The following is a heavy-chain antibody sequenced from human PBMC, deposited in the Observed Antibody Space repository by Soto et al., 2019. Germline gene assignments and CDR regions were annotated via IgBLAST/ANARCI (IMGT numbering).Heavy chain of an antibody. V-gene: IGHV1-2*02. CDR3: ARADGSPDYTWFDP. CDR2: INPNSGGT. J-gene: IGHJ5*02. Sequence: ASVKVSCKASGYTFTGYYMLWVRQAPGQGLEWMGWINPNSGGTNYAQKLQGRVTMTTDTSTSTVYMELSSLRSEDTAVYYCARADGSPDYTWFDPWGQGTLVTVSS. CDR1: GYTFTGYY.